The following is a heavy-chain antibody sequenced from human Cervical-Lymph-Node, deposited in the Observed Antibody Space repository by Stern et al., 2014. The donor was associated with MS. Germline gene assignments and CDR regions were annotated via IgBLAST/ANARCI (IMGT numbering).Heavy chain of an antibody. Sequence: QVQLGQSEAEVKKPGSSVKVSCKGSGGTFSSYAISWVRQAPGQGLEWMGGIIPIFGTANYAQKFQGRVTITADESTSTAYMELSSLRSEDTAVYYCARRYCSGGSCPEWFDPWGQGTLVTVSS. CDR3: ARRYCSGGSCPEWFDP. D-gene: IGHD2-15*01. CDR1: GGTFSSYA. V-gene: IGHV1-69*01. J-gene: IGHJ5*02. CDR2: IIPIFGTA.